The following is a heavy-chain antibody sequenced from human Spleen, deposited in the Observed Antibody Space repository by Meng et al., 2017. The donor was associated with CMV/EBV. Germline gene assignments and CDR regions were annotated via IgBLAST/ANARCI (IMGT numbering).Heavy chain of an antibody. J-gene: IGHJ4*02. CDR3: ASPLKHRPRY. CDR1: RFTFKGYA. CDR2: ISASGGST. Sequence: VSGAASRFTFKGYAMSWVRQAQGKGLEWVSAISASGGSTYYADSVRGRFSISRDNSKNTLYFQMNSLRAEDTAIYYCASPLKHRPRYWGQRTLVTVSS. V-gene: IGHV3-23*01.